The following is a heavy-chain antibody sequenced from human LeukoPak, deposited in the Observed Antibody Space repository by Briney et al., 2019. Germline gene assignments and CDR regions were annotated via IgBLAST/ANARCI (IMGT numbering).Heavy chain of an antibody. Sequence: ASVKLSCKASRGTFTSHAISWVRQAPGQGRVWMGGIIPIFGTANYAQKFQGRVTITADETTSTAYMELSSLRSEDTAVYYCARVGGGGVTLGYWGQGTLVTVSS. CDR3: ARVGGGGVTLGY. D-gene: IGHD3-16*01. CDR1: RGTFTSHA. V-gene: IGHV1-69*13. CDR2: IIPIFGTA. J-gene: IGHJ4*02.